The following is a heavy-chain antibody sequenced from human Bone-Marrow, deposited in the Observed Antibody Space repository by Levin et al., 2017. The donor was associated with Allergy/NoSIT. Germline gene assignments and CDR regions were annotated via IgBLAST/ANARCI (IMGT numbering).Heavy chain of an antibody. D-gene: IGHD2-2*01. CDR2: IYSGGGA. Sequence: GGSLRLSCAVSGFTVSNNFMIWYRQAPGKGLEWVSLIYSGGGAYYADSVKGRFTISRDSSKNTLYLHMNSLRAEDTAVYYCARDRNCSSYACYGAWGQGSLLTVSS. V-gene: IGHV3-53*01. CDR3: ARDRNCSSYACYGA. J-gene: IGHJ5*02. CDR1: GFTVSNNF.